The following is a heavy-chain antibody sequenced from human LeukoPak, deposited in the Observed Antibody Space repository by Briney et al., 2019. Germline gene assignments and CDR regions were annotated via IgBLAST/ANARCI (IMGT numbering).Heavy chain of an antibody. Sequence: KPSETLSLTCTVSSGSISSYYWTWIRQPAGKGLEWIGHIYTSGSTNYNPSLKSRVTVSLDTSKKQFSLKLSSVTAADTAVYFCARATATGWYYFDYWGQGTLVTVSS. CDR3: ARATATGWYYFDY. J-gene: IGHJ4*02. CDR1: SGSISSYY. D-gene: IGHD6-19*01. CDR2: IYTSGST. V-gene: IGHV4-4*07.